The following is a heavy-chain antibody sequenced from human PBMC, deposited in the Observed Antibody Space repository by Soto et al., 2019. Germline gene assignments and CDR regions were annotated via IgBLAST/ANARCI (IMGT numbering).Heavy chain of an antibody. D-gene: IGHD4-4*01. CDR2: VNPDSGHT. Sequence: QVQLVQSGAEVKKPGAAVKVSCKASGYIFTSYNINWVRQAAGHGLEGMRWVNPDSGHTDYAQKFQGRVTMTRDTSIGTAHMELRSLTPEDTAVYSCARSAPLSNAELESLYYIDVWGKGAAVTVSS. V-gene: IGHV1-8*02. J-gene: IGHJ6*03. CDR1: GYIFTSYN. CDR3: ARSAPLSNAELESLYYIDV.